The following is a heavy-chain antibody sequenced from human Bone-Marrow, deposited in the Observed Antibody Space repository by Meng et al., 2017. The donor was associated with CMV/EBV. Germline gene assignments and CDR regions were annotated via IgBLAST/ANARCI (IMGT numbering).Heavy chain of an antibody. D-gene: IGHD5-24*01. CDR2: IYYSGST. V-gene: IGHV4-61*02. Sequence: PLEEWGPGLVKPSQTLSLTCTVSGGSISGGSYYWSWIRQPAGKGLEWIGSIYYSGSTYYNPSLKSRVTISVDTSKNQFSLKLSSVTAADTAVYYCASGFFSPDGYNPYFDYWGQGTLVTVSS. CDR1: GGSISGGSYY. J-gene: IGHJ4*02. CDR3: ASGFFSPDGYNPYFDY.